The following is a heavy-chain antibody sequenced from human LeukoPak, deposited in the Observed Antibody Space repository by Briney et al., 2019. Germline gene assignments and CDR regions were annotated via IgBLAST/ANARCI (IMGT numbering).Heavy chain of an antibody. CDR2: IYYSGST. CDR3: AGDAYGGYVYYYYYMDV. D-gene: IGHD5-12*01. J-gene: IGHJ6*03. Sequence: SETLSLTCTVSGGSISSYYWSWIRQPPGKGLEWIGYIYYSGSTNYNPSLKSRVTISVDTSKNQFSLKLSSVTAADTAVYYCAGDAYGGYVYYYYYMDVWGKGTTVTVSS. CDR1: GGSISSYY. V-gene: IGHV4-59*12.